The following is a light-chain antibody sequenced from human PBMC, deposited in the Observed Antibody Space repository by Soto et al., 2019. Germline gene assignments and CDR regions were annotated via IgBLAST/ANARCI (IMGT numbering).Light chain of an antibody. CDR1: QTITNW. J-gene: IGKJ1*01. Sequence: DIQMTQSPSTLSASVGDRVTITCRASQTITNWLAWYQQKPGKAPKLLIYDGSNLESGVPSRFSGSGFGTEFTLTISSLQPDDFATYYCQQYNSDWWTFGQVTKVEIK. CDR2: DGS. V-gene: IGKV1-5*01. CDR3: QQYNSDWWT.